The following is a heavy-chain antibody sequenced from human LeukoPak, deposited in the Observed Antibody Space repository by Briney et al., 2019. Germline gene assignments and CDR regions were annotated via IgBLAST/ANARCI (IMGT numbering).Heavy chain of an antibody. D-gene: IGHD1-26*01. J-gene: IGHJ4*02. Sequence: GGSLRLSCTASGFTFGDYAMSWVRQAPGKGLEWVGFIISKAYGGTTEYAASVKGRFTISRDDSKSIAYLQMNRLKTEDTAVYYCTRVWDGSYFDYWGQGTLVTVSS. CDR2: IISKAYGGTT. CDR3: TRVWDGSYFDY. V-gene: IGHV3-49*04. CDR1: GFTFGDYA.